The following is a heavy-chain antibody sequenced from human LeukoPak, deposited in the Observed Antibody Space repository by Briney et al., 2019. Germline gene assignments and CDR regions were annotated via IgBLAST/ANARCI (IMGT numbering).Heavy chain of an antibody. CDR2: INYSGRT. Sequence: SEALSLTCTVSGDSISSSSYYWGWIRQPPGKGLEWIGNINYSGRTYYNPSLKSRVTISVDTSKNQFSLKLSSVTAADTAVYYCARNPSLHIVVVTAIDYWGLGTLVTVSS. CDR3: ARNPSLHIVVVTAIDY. D-gene: IGHD2-21*02. CDR1: GDSISSSSYY. V-gene: IGHV4-39*01. J-gene: IGHJ4*02.